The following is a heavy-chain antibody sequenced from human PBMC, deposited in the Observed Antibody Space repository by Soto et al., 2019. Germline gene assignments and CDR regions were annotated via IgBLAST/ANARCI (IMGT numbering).Heavy chain of an antibody. D-gene: IGHD3-22*01. CDR1: GFSLSTSGMC. Sequence: SGPTLVNPTQTLTLTCTFSGFSLSTSGMCVSWIRQPPGKAPEWLALIDWDDDKYYSTSLKTRLTISKDTSKNQVVLTMTNMDPVDTATYYCARISYYYDSSGLGAFDIWGQGTMVTVSS. V-gene: IGHV2-70*01. CDR3: ARISYYYDSSGLGAFDI. J-gene: IGHJ3*02. CDR2: IDWDDDK.